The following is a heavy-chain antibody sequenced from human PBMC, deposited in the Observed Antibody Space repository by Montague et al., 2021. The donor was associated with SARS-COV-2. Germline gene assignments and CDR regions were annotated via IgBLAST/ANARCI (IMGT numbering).Heavy chain of an antibody. Sequence: SETLSLTCTVSGGSISSGGYYWSWTRQHSGKGLEWIGEINHSGSTNYNPSLKSRVTISVDTSKNQFSLKLSSVTAADTAVYYCARGFDYWGQGTLVTVSS. CDR3: ARGFDY. CDR2: INHSGST. CDR1: GGSISSGGYY. J-gene: IGHJ4*02. V-gene: IGHV4-39*07.